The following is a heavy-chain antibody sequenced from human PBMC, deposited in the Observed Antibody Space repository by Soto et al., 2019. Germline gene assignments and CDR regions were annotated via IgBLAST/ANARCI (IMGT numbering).Heavy chain of an antibody. D-gene: IGHD3-10*01. CDR2: IYYSGST. CDR3: ARVVQYGSGSYSYYGMDV. CDR1: GGSIGSGGYY. V-gene: IGHV4-31*03. J-gene: IGHJ6*02. Sequence: SETLSLTCTVSGGSIGSGGYYWSWIRQHPGKGLEWIGYIYYSGSTNYNPSLKSRVTISVDTSKNQFSLKLSSVTAADTAVYYCARVVQYGSGSYSYYGMDVWGQGTTVTVSS.